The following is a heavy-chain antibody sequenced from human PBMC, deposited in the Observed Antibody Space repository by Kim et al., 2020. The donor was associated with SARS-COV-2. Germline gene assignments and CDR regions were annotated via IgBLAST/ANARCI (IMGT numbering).Heavy chain of an antibody. CDR3: ARTPPIAAAGIAFDI. D-gene: IGHD6-13*01. CDR1: GYTFTGYY. V-gene: IGHV1-2*04. J-gene: IGHJ3*02. CDR2: INPNSGGT. Sequence: ASVKVSCKASGYTFTGYYMHWVRQAPGQGLEWMGWINPNSGGTNYAQKFQGWVTMTRDTSISTAYMELSRLRSDDTAVYYCARTPPIAAAGIAFDIWGQGTMVTVSS.